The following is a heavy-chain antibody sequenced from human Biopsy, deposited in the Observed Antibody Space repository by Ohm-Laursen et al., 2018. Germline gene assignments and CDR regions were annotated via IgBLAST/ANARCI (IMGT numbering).Heavy chain of an antibody. J-gene: IGHJ6*02. CDR1: GFSVCRYD. CDR2: ISETSSHI. D-gene: IGHD6-6*01. Sequence: SLRLSFSASGFSVCRYDMNWVRQAPGKGLGWVSYISETSSHIYDADSVRGRFTVARDFAKNSLYLQLKSLRVEDTAVYYCARDSSRRAREGGMDVWGQGTTVTVSS. V-gene: IGHV3-21*01. CDR3: ARDSSRRAREGGMDV.